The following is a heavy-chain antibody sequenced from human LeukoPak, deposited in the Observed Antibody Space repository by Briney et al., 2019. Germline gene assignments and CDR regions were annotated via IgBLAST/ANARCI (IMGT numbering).Heavy chain of an antibody. CDR2: MKGDGSEI. J-gene: IGHJ4*02. CDR1: GFIISTYW. D-gene: IGHD1-26*01. CDR3: ARERSGVLDY. V-gene: IGHV3-7*03. Sequence: GGSLRLSCAASGFIISTYWMMWARQAPGKGLEWVANMKGDGSEIHYVDSVKGRFTISRDNAKNTLYLQMNSLRAEDTAVYYCARERSGVLDYWGQGTLVTVSS.